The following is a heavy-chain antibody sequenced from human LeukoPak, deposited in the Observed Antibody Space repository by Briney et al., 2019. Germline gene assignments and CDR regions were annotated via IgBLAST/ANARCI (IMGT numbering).Heavy chain of an antibody. CDR3: GKNRYSGSLSPFDI. Sequence: GGSLRLSCTASGFTFGDYAMSWVRQAPGKGLEWVSAISGGGGNTYYADSVKGRFTISRDNSKNTLYLQMNSLRAEDTAVYYCGKNRYSGSLSPFDIWGQGTMVTVSS. D-gene: IGHD1-26*01. V-gene: IGHV3-23*01. CDR1: GFTFGDYA. J-gene: IGHJ3*02. CDR2: ISGGGGNT.